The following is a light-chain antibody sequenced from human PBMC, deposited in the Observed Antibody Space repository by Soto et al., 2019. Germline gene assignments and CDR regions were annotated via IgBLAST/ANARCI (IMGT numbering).Light chain of an antibody. CDR3: CSYAGSSPFV. CDR2: EDS. V-gene: IGLV2-23*01. CDR1: SSDVGGYNL. Sequence: QSVLTQPASLSGSPGQSITISCTGTSSDVGGYNLVSWYQQHPGKAPKLMIYEDSKRPSGLSNRFSGSKSGNTASLTISGLQAEDEADYYCCSYAGSSPFVFGTGTKVTVL. J-gene: IGLJ1*01.